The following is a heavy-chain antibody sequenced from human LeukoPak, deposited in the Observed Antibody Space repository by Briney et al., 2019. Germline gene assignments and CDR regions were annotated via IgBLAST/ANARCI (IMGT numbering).Heavy chain of an antibody. Sequence: GGSLRLSCAASGFTFSSYAMSWVRQAPGKGLVWVSRINSDGSSTSYADSVKGRFTISRDNAKNTLYLQMNSLRAEDTAVYYCYLGSSGYYAGQDGDAFDIWGQGTMVTVSS. D-gene: IGHD3-22*01. CDR3: YLGSSGYYAGQDGDAFDI. J-gene: IGHJ3*02. V-gene: IGHV3-74*01. CDR2: INSDGSST. CDR1: GFTFSSYA.